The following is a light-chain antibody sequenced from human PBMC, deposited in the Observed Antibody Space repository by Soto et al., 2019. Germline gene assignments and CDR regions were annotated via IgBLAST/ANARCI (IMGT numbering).Light chain of an antibody. CDR2: AAS. J-gene: IGKJ2*01. CDR3: QQYGGSPRT. V-gene: IGKV3-20*01. Sequence: EIALTQSPGTLSLSPGERATLSCRASQSISNYLAWYQQRPGQSPRLLIYAASSRATGVPDRFSGGGSATDFTLTVSRLEPEDFAVYYCQQYGGSPRTFGQGTKLEIK. CDR1: QSISNY.